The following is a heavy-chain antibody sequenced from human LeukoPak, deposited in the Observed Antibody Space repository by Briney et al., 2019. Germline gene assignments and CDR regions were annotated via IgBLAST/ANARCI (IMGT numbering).Heavy chain of an antibody. Sequence: PGGSLRLSCAASGFTVSSNYMSWVRQAPGKGLERVSVIYSGGSTYYADSVKGRFTISRDNSKNTLYLQMNSLRAEDTAVYYCARADYGDYRDYWGQGTLVTVSS. CDR3: ARADYGDYRDY. J-gene: IGHJ4*02. CDR2: IYSGGST. D-gene: IGHD4-17*01. V-gene: IGHV3-66*01. CDR1: GFTVSSNY.